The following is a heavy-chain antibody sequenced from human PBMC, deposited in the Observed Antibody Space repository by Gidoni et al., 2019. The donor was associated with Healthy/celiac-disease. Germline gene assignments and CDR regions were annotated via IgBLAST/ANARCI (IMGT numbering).Heavy chain of an antibody. CDR1: GFTFSTYT. CDR2: ISASGDKT. D-gene: IGHD6-25*01. J-gene: IGHJ4*02. Sequence: EVQLVESGGGLAQPGGSLGLSCAASGFTFSTYTMTWVRQAPGKGLECVSAISASGDKTYYADSVKCRFTVSRDNSKNTLSLQMNGLRAEDTAVYYCAKGGLLDYWGQGTLVTVSS. V-gene: IGHV3-23*04. CDR3: AKGGLLDY.